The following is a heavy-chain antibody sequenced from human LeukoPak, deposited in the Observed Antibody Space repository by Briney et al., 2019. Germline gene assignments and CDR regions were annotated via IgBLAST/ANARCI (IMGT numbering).Heavy chain of an antibody. CDR3: AKNGYSSGWYTGDYIDY. Sequence: QPGGSLRLSCAASGFTFRSYAMTWVRQAPGKGLEWVSGISGSGDNTYYADSVKGRFTISRDNSKNTLYLQMNSLGAEDTAVYYCAKNGYSSGWYTGDYIDYWGQGTLVTVSS. CDR2: ISGSGDNT. J-gene: IGHJ4*02. V-gene: IGHV3-23*01. CDR1: GFTFRSYA. D-gene: IGHD6-19*01.